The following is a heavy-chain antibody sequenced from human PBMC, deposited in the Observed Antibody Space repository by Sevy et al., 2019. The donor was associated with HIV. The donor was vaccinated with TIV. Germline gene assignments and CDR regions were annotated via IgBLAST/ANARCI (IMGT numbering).Heavy chain of an antibody. J-gene: IGHJ4*01. CDR3: ARDKLLPVMVTMVRGALSYYFDY. CDR1: GFTFSDYG. V-gene: IGHV3-33*01. CDR2: IWYDGINK. Sequence: GGSLRLSCAASGFTFSDYGIHWVRQAPGKGPEWVAVIWYDGINKYYVDSVKGRFTISRDNSKNTVYLQMNSLRAEDTAVYYCARDKLLPVMVTMVRGALSYYFDYWGHGTLVTVSS. D-gene: IGHD3-10*01.